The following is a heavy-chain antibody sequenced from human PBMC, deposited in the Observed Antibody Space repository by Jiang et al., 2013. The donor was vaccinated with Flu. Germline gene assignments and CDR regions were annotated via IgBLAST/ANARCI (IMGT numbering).Heavy chain of an antibody. V-gene: IGHV4-34*01. CDR2: IHHSGTS. Sequence: GLLKPSETLSLTCAIYGDSFSPYYWGWFRQPPGKALEWIGEIHHSGTSNYNPSLKSRVTMSVDTSKNRFSMRLTSVTAADTAVYYCAKFLWPPYWYFDLWGRGTLVTVSS. CDR3: AKFLWPPYWYFDL. J-gene: IGHJ2*01. D-gene: IGHD2-21*01. CDR1: GDSFSPYY.